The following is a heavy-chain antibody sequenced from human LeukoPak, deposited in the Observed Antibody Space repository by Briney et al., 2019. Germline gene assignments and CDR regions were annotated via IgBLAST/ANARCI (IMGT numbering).Heavy chain of an antibody. D-gene: IGHD3-10*01. Sequence: ASVKVSCKASGYTFTGYYMHWVRQAPGQGLEWMGIINPSGGSTSYAQKFQGRVTMTRDTSTSTVYMELSSLRSEDTAVYYCARTMVRGVIIPPFDYWGQGTLVTVSS. CDR3: ARTMVRGVIIPPFDY. CDR2: INPSGGST. CDR1: GYTFTGYY. J-gene: IGHJ4*02. V-gene: IGHV1-46*01.